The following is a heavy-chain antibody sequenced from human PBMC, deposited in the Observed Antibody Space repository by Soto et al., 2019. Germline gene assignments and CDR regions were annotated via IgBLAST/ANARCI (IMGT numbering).Heavy chain of an antibody. CDR1: GGSISSGDYY. V-gene: IGHV4-31*03. CDR3: ARVGISSSDAFDI. J-gene: IGHJ3*02. CDR2: IFYSGNT. D-gene: IGHD6-6*01. Sequence: KTSETLSLTCTVSGGSISSGDYYWSWIRQHPGKGLEWIGYIFYSGNTYYNPSLKSRVTISVDTSKNHFSLKLSSMTDADTAVYYCARVGISSSDAFDIWGPGTMVTVSS.